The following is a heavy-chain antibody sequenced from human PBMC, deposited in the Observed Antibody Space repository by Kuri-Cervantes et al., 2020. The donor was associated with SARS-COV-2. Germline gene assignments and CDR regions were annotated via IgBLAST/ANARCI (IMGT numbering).Heavy chain of an antibody. D-gene: IGHD1-26*01. CDR1: GGSISTYY. Sequence: SETLSLTCTVSGGSISTYYWSWIRQPPGKGLEWIGYLYYSGSTNYNPSLKSRVTISLDTSKNQISLKLSSVTAADTAVYYCATGSYYVAYDYWGQGTLVTVSS. CDR3: ATGSYYVAYDY. CDR2: LYYSGST. V-gene: IGHV4-59*01. J-gene: IGHJ4*02.